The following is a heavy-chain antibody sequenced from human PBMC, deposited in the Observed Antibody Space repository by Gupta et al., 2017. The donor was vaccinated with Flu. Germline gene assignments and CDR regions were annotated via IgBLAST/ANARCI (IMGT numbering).Heavy chain of an antibody. CDR2: ISYDGTEE. CDR3: AKGGDTVVLINWFDS. Sequence: QVQLVESGGGVVQPGRSLRLSCEVSGITFRSYGMHWVRQAPGKGLEWVAVISYDGTEESYAESVKGRFTVSRDNSRNTVYLQMNRLRADDTAVYFCAKGGDTVVLINWFDSWGQGTQVAVSS. CDR1: GITFRSYG. J-gene: IGHJ5*01. V-gene: IGHV3-30*18. D-gene: IGHD3-3*01.